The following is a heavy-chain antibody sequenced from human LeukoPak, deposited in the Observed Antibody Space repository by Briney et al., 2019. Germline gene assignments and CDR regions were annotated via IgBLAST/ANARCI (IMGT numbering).Heavy chain of an antibody. V-gene: IGHV3-30*02. CDR3: AKEGGSYYSYYYYMDV. D-gene: IGHD1-26*01. J-gene: IGHJ6*03. CDR2: IRYDGGNK. Sequence: QAGGSLRLSCAASGFTFSSYGMHWVRQVPGKGLEWVAFIRYDGGNKYYADSVKGRFTISRDNSKNTLYLQMNSLRTEDTAVYYCAKEGGSYYSYYYYMDVWGKGTTVTVSS. CDR1: GFTFSSYG.